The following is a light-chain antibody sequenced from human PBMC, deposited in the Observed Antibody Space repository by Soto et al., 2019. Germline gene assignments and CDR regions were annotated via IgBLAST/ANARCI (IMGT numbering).Light chain of an antibody. J-gene: IGKJ1*01. V-gene: IGKV3-20*01. CDR2: GAS. Sequence: EIVLTQSPGTLSLSPGERATLSCRASQSVSSSYLAWYQQKPGQAPRLLIYGASSRATGIPDRFSGSESGRDFTLTINRLEPEDFAVYYCQQYGSSPWAFGQGTKVEIK. CDR3: QQYGSSPWA. CDR1: QSVSSSY.